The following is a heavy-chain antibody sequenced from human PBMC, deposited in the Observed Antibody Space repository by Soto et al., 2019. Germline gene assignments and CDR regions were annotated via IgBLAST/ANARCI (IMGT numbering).Heavy chain of an antibody. D-gene: IGHD5-12*01. CDR2: MNPNSGNT. CDR1: GYTFTSYD. Sequence: QVQLVQSGAEVKKPGASVKVSCKASGYTFTSYDINWVRQATGQGLEWMGWMNPNSGNTGYAQKFQGRVTMTRTTSISTAYMELSSLRSEDTAVYYCARGFRSGYDRVYYYYYYMDVWGKGTTVTVSS. V-gene: IGHV1-8*01. CDR3: ARGFRSGYDRVYYYYYYMDV. J-gene: IGHJ6*03.